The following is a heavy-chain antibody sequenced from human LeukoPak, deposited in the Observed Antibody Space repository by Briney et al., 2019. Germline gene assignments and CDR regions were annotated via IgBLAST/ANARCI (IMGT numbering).Heavy chain of an antibody. J-gene: IGHJ3*02. Sequence: GGSLRLSCAASGFILDDYAMHWVRQAPRKGLEWVSGMSWNGESIGYADSVKGRFTISRDNAKNSMYLQMNSLRAEDMAFYYCAKGIGPYYYDSSGYYLGDAFHIWGQGTMVTVSS. CDR3: AKGIGPYYYDSSGYYLGDAFHI. V-gene: IGHV3-9*03. CDR2: MSWNGESI. D-gene: IGHD3-22*01. CDR1: GFILDDYA.